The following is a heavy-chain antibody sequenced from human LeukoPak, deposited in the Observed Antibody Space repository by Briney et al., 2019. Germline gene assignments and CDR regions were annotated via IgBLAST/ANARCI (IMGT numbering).Heavy chain of an antibody. CDR2: ISGSGYNT. V-gene: IGHV3-23*01. Sequence: GGSLRLSCAASGFTVSSNYMSWVRQAPGKGLEWVSAISGSGYNTYYADSVKGRFTTSRDNFKNTVYLQMNSLRGEDTAVYYCANGGFYYDSSGYYNFDYWGQGTLVTVSS. D-gene: IGHD3-22*01. CDR1: GFTVSSNY. J-gene: IGHJ4*02. CDR3: ANGGFYYDSSGYYNFDY.